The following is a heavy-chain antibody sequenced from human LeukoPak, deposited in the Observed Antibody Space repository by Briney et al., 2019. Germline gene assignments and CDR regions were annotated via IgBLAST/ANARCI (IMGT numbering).Heavy chain of an antibody. CDR3: ARDPGSWSYYTVDY. J-gene: IGHJ4*02. CDR1: GFIFSSYG. Sequence: GGSLRLSCAASGFIFSSYGMHWVRQAPGKGLEWVEDIWYDGSNKYDADSVKGRFIISRDISKNTLYLQMNSLRAEDTAVYNCARDPGSWSYYTVDYWGQGTLVTVSS. D-gene: IGHD3-10*01. V-gene: IGHV3-33*01. CDR2: IWYDGSNK.